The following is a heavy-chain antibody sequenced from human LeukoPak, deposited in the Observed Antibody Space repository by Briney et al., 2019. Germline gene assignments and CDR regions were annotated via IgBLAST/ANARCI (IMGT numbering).Heavy chain of an antibody. CDR1: GFTFSSYS. V-gene: IGHV3-21*01. J-gene: IGHJ4*02. CDR2: ISSSSSYI. D-gene: IGHD4-11*01. CDR3: ARDRGYSNYADY. Sequence: GGSLRFSCAASGFTFSSYSMNWVRQAPGKGLEWISSISSSSSYIYYADSVKGRFTISRDNAKNSLYLQMNSLRAEDTAGYYCARDRGYSNYADYWGQGTLVTVSS.